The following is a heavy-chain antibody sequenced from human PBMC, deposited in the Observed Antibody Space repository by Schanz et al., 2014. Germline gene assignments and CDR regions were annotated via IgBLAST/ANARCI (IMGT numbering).Heavy chain of an antibody. CDR1: GFTFSSYG. D-gene: IGHD2-15*01. CDR2: IWYDENNK. CDR3: AKGMGYCSGGTCYDYYYYGLDV. V-gene: IGHV3-33*06. J-gene: IGHJ6*02. Sequence: QVQLLQFGGGVVQPGRSLRLSCAASGFTFSSYGMHWVRQAPGKGLEWVAVIWYDENNKYYADSVKGRFTMSRDNSKNTLYLQMNSLSADDTAVFYCAKGMGYCSGGTCYDYYYYGLDVWGQGTTXTVSS.